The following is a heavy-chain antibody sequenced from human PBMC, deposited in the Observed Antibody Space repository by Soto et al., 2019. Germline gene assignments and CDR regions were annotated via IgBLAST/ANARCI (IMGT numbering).Heavy chain of an antibody. J-gene: IGHJ5*02. D-gene: IGHD5-18*01. CDR2: IYSDGTT. V-gene: IGHV4-4*07. CDR1: VGSISGYY. Sequence: SETLSLTCIVSVGSISGYYWSWIRQPAGKELEWIGRIYSDGTTNYNPSLKGRGTMSVDTSKKQISLKLTSVTAADTAMYYCARDRGYRSGPFGSWGQGVLVTVSS. CDR3: ARDRGYRSGPFGS.